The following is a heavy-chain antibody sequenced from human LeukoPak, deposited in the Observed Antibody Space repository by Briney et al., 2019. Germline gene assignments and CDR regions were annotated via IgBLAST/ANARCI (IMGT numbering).Heavy chain of an antibody. V-gene: IGHV3-74*01. CDR3: ARDRSGSYPRGFDY. D-gene: IGHD3-10*01. J-gene: IGHJ4*02. CDR2: IKGDGSGI. Sequence: GGSLRLSCAVSGFSLSNYWIHWVRQAPGKGLVWVSHIKGDGSGIKYADSVRGRFTISTDSASNTVYLQMNSLRAEDTAVYYCARDRSGSYPRGFDYWGQGTLVTVSP. CDR1: GFSLSNYW.